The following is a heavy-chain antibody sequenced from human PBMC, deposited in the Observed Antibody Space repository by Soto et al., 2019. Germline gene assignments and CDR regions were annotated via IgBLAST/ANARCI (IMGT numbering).Heavy chain of an antibody. J-gene: IGHJ4*02. CDR2: ISGSGDRI. Sequence: EVQLLESGGALVQPGVSLRLSCAASGFSFNTNGMSWVRQAPGKGLEWVSVISGSGDRIYYVDSVKGRFTISRDNSENTVYLQMNTLRVEDTALYYCAKVGGYREYYIDSWGQGTLVTVSS. V-gene: IGHV3-23*01. CDR1: GFSFNTNG. D-gene: IGHD3-22*01. CDR3: AKVGGYREYYIDS.